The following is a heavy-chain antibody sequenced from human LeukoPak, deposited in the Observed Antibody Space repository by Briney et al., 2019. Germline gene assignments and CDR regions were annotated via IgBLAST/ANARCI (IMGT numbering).Heavy chain of an antibody. Sequence: GGSLRLSCAASGFTFSSYAMSWVRQAPGKGLGWVSSISGSVGSTYYADFVKGQFTIYRDNYKNPLYVQMNSLRDEDTAVYYCAKDSGWEDCDYWGQGTLVTVSS. CDR1: GFTFSSYA. J-gene: IGHJ4*02. CDR2: ISGSVGST. CDR3: AKDSGWEDCDY. D-gene: IGHD6-19*01. V-gene: IGHV3-23*01.